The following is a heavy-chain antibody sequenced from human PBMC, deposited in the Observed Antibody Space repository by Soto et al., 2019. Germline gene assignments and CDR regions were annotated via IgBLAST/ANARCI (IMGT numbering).Heavy chain of an antibody. Sequence: SETLSLTCTVSGGSISSGDYYWSWIRQPPGKGLEWIGYIYYSGSTYYNPSLKSRVTISVDTSKNQFSLKLSSVTAADTAVYYCARLNGYCISTNCHGYYGMDVWGQGTTVTVSS. D-gene: IGHD2-2*01. CDR2: IYYSGST. CDR3: ARLNGYCISTNCHGYYGMDV. CDR1: GGSISSGDYY. J-gene: IGHJ6*02. V-gene: IGHV4-30-4*01.